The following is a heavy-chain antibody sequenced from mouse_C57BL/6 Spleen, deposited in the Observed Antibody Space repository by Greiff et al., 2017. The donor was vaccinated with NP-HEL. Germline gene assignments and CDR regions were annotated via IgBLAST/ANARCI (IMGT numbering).Heavy chain of an antibody. V-gene: IGHV1-85*01. CDR1: GYTFTSYD. D-gene: IGHD1-1*01. J-gene: IGHJ1*03. Sequence: VQLQQSGPELVKPGASVKLSCKASGYTFTSYDINWVKQRPGQGLEWIGWIYPRVGSTKDNEKFKGKATLTVDTSSSTAYMELHSLTSEDSAVYYCARRRAVVATEYFDVWGTGTTVTVSS. CDR2: IYPRVGST. CDR3: ARRRAVVATEYFDV.